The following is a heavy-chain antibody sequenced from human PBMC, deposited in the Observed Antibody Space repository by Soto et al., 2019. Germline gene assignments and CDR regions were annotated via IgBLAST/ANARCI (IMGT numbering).Heavy chain of an antibody. D-gene: IGHD4-17*01. CDR3: ARNVNEYGGYLYFDY. J-gene: IGHJ4*02. CDR1: GFTFSSYA. V-gene: IGHV3-30-3*01. CDR2: TSYDASNK. Sequence: QVQLVESGGGVVQPGRSLRLSCAASGFTFSSYAMHWVRQGPGQGLEWVSVTSYDASNKYYADSVKGRFTISRDNSKITLYLQMNSLRAEDTAVYYCARNVNEYGGYLYFDYWGQGTLVTVSS.